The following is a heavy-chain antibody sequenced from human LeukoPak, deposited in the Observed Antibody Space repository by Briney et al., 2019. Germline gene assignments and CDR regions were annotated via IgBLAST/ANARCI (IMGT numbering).Heavy chain of an antibody. CDR3: ARKFAYYMDV. J-gene: IGHJ6*03. CDR2: ISSSSSTI. Sequence: GSLRLSCAASGFTFNDYYMSWIRQAPGKGLEWLSYISSSSSTIYYADSVKGRFTISRDNAKNSLYLQMNSLRAEDTAVYYCARKFAYYMDVWGKGTTVTVSS. V-gene: IGHV3-11*04. CDR1: GFTFNDYY.